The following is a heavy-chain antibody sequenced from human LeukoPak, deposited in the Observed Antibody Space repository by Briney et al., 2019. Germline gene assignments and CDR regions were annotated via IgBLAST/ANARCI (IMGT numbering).Heavy chain of an antibody. D-gene: IGHD1-26*01. Sequence: GGSLRLSCAASGFTFSDLYMSWIRQAPGKGLEWVAYISSSGDIIYYADSVKGRFTISRDNTKNSLYLQMNSLRAEDTAVYYCLRYRPTVHYWGQGTLVTVSS. CDR3: LRYRPTVHY. J-gene: IGHJ4*02. CDR1: GFTFSDLY. CDR2: ISSSGDII. V-gene: IGHV3-11*04.